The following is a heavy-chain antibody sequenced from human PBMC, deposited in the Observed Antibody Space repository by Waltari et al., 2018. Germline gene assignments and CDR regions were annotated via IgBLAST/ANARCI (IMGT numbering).Heavy chain of an antibody. CDR1: AYSFSSTYC. D-gene: IGHD5-12*01. CDR2: SCHSGST. J-gene: IGHJ6*03. Sequence: QVQLQESGPGLVKPSEALSLTFAVSAYSFSSTYCWACIRQHAGKGLEWIGSSCHSGSTYYNPSLKSRVSISVDTSKNQFSLKLSSVTAADTAVYYCARESSATDYYMDVWGKGTTVTVSS. CDR3: ARESSATDYYMDV. V-gene: IGHV4-38-2*02.